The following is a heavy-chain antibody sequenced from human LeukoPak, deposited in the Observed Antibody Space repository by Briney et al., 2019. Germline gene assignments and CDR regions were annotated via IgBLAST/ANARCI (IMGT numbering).Heavy chain of an antibody. Sequence: ESLEISRKGFWYSLTCHWIALVLQLSGKGVGWGGIIYPGDSETRYSTSFQGKVTISADKSISTAYLQWNSLKASDTAMYCCARHAVRDGYNRHNDYWGQGTLVTVSS. CDR2: IYPGDSET. CDR3: ARHAVRDGYNRHNDY. V-gene: IGHV5-51*01. J-gene: IGHJ4*02. D-gene: IGHD5-24*01. CDR1: WYSLTCHW.